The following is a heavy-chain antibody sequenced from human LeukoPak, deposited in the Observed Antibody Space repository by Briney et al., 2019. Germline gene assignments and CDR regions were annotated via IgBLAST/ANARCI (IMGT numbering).Heavy chain of an antibody. CDR2: IRYDGSNK. D-gene: IGHD2-2*02. Sequence: GGSLRLSCAASGFTFSSYGMHWVRQAPGKGLEWVAFIRYDGSNKYYADSVKGRFTISRDNSKNTLYLQMNSLRAEDTAVYYCAKDFQPYCSSTSCYKGGPNWFDPWGQGTLVTVSS. J-gene: IGHJ5*02. V-gene: IGHV3-30*02. CDR3: AKDFQPYCSSTSCYKGGPNWFDP. CDR1: GFTFSSYG.